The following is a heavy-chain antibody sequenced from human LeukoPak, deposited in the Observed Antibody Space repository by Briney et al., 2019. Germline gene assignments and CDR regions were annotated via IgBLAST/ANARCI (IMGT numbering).Heavy chain of an antibody. V-gene: IGHV4-59*01. D-gene: IGHD5-24*01. Sequence: PSETLSLTCTVSGGSISRYYWSWIRQPPGKGLEWIGYIFYSGSTNYNPSLRSRVTISIDTSKTLFSLKVSSVTAADTAVYYCAGSKVEMATIWDYWGQGTLVTVSS. CDR2: IFYSGST. CDR1: GGSISRYY. CDR3: AGSKVEMATIWDY. J-gene: IGHJ4*02.